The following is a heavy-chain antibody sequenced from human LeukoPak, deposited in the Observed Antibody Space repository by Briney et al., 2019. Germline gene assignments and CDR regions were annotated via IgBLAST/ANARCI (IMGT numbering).Heavy chain of an antibody. CDR1: GGSIRSGSYY. CDR2: IYTSGST. J-gene: IGHJ5*02. V-gene: IGHV4-61*02. Sequence: SETLSLTYTVSGGSIRSGSYYWSWIRQPAGKGLEWIGRIYTSGSTNYNPSLKSRVTISVDTSKNQFSLKLSSVTAADTAVYYCARDLRRASSSSYWFDPWGQGTLVTVSS. CDR3: ARDLRRASSSSYWFDP. D-gene: IGHD6-6*01.